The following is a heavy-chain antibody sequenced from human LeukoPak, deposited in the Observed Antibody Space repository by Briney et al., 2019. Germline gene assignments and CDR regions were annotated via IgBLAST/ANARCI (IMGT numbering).Heavy chain of an antibody. D-gene: IGHD6-13*01. CDR2: IKNDGSEK. CDR3: ARVGTAEGTLEDY. Sequence: PGGSLRLSCAGSGFTFSNYWMSWVRQPPGKGLEWVANIKNDGSEKYYVDSVKGRFTISRDNPKNSLYLQMNSLRAEDTAVYYCARVGTAEGTLEDYWGQGTLVTVSS. J-gene: IGHJ4*02. CDR1: GFTFSNYW. V-gene: IGHV3-7*01.